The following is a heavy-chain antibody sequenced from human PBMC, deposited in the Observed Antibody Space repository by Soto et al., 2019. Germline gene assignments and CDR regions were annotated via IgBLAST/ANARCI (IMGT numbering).Heavy chain of an antibody. J-gene: IGHJ4*02. V-gene: IGHV4-31*03. D-gene: IGHD5-12*01. Sequence: SETLSLTCTVSGGSISSGGYYWSWIRQHPGKGLEWIGYIYYSGSTYYNPSLKSRVTISVDTSKNQFSLKLSSVTAADTAVYYCAGLIVATTPVPKGAYYFDYWGQGTLVTVSS. CDR2: IYYSGST. CDR3: AGLIVATTPVPKGAYYFDY. CDR1: GGSISSGGYY.